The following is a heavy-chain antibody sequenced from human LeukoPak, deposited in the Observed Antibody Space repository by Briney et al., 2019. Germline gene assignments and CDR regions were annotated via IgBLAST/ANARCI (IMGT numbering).Heavy chain of an antibody. CDR1: GGSINSYY. J-gene: IGHJ4*02. CDR3: ARHYGP. V-gene: IGHV4-59*08. D-gene: IGHD3-10*01. CDR2: IYYSGST. Sequence: PSETLSLTCTVSGGSINSYYWSWIRQPPGKGLEWIAYIYYSGSTYYNPSLKSRVTISVDTSKNQFSLKLNSVTATDTAVYYCARHYGPWGQGTLVTVSS.